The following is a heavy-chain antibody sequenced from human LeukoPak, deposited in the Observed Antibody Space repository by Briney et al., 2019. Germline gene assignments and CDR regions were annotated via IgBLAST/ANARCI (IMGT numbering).Heavy chain of an antibody. CDR1: VGSFSGYH. CDR2: VNESGGT. Sequence: SETLSLTCAVYVGSFSGYHWNWIRQPPGKGPEWIGEVNESGGTNINPSLRSRVILSVDTSMNQFSLKLISVTAADTGVYYCARGQGATVPKVGKNWFDPWGHGTRVIVSP. CDR3: ARGQGATVPKVGKNWFDP. V-gene: IGHV4-34*01. D-gene: IGHD1-26*01. J-gene: IGHJ5*02.